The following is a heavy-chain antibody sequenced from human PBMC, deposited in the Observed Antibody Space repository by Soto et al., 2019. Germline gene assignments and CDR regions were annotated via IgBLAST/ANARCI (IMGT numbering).Heavy chain of an antibody. V-gene: IGHV1-18*01. CDR3: ARDKGYCSSTSCYSVDY. D-gene: IGHD2-2*02. Sequence: ASVKVSCKASGYTFTSYGISWVRQAPGQGLEWMGWISAYNGNTNYAQKLQGRVTMTTDTSTSTAYMELRSLRSDDTAVYYCARDKGYCSSTSCYSVDYWGQGTLVTVSS. J-gene: IGHJ4*02. CDR2: ISAYNGNT. CDR1: GYTFTSYG.